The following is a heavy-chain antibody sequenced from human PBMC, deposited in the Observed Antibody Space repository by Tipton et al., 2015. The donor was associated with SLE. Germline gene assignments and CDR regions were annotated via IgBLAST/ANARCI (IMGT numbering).Heavy chain of an antibody. CDR1: GGSVSSGFFY. CDR2: MYYTGST. CDR3: ARRHYSGPFDS. D-gene: IGHD5-12*01. V-gene: IGHV4-61*01. Sequence: TLSLTCTVSGGSVSSGFFYWSWIRQPPGKGLEWIGYMYYTGSTNYHPSLKSRVTISVDTSKNQFSLNLSSVTAADTAVYYCARRHYSGPFDSWGQGTLVTVSS. J-gene: IGHJ4*02.